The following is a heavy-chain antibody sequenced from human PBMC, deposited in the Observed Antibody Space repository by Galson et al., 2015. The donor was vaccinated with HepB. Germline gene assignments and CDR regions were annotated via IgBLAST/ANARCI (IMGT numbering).Heavy chain of an antibody. CDR2: IWYDGSNK. V-gene: IGHV3-33*08. CDR3: ARAAVMVRGPSLDY. D-gene: IGHD3-10*01. J-gene: IGHJ4*02. Sequence: SLRLSCAASGFTFSSYGMHWVRQAPGKGLEWVAVIWYDGSNKYYADSVKGRFTISRDNSKNTLYLQMNSLRAEDTAVYYCARAAVMVRGPSLDYWGQGTLVTVSS. CDR1: GFTFSSYG.